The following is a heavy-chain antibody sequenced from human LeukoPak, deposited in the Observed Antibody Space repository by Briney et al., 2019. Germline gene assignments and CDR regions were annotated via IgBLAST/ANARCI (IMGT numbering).Heavy chain of an antibody. V-gene: IGHV3-23*01. J-gene: IGHJ4*02. CDR1: GFTFSSYA. CDR2: IVGRGVTT. CDR3: AKDLWYFDY. D-gene: IGHD3-16*01. Sequence: GGSLRLSCAASGFTFSSYAMHWVRQAPGKGLEWVSAIVGRGVTTYYADSVKGRFTISRDNSKNTLYLQMNSLRAEDTAVYYCAKDLWYFDYWGQGTLVTVSS.